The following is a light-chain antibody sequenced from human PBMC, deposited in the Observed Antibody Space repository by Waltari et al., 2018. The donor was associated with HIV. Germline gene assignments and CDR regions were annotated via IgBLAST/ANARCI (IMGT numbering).Light chain of an antibody. CDR3: QQSHLTPTA. CDR2: GAS. CDR1: QSIGNY. V-gene: IGKV1-39*01. Sequence: DIQMTQSPPHLSASVGDRVTILCRASQSIGNYLNWYVHKPGTAPKLLIYGASSLQSGVPSRFSGDGSGTDFALTISSLQPEDFATYYCQQSHLTPTAFGQGTKLEI. J-gene: IGKJ2*01.